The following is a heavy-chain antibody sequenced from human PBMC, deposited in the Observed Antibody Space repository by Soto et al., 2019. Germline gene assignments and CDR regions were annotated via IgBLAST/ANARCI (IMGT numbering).Heavy chain of an antibody. V-gene: IGHV2-5*02. Sequence: QITLKESGPTLVKPTQTLTLTCTFSGFSLSTSGVGVGWIRQPPGKALEWLALIYWDDDKRYSPSLKSRLTITKDTSKNPVVLTMTNMDPVDTATYYCAHRRLGARVNWFDPWGQGTLVTVSS. CDR1: GFSLSTSGVG. CDR3: AHRRLGARVNWFDP. J-gene: IGHJ5*02. D-gene: IGHD5-18*01. CDR2: IYWDDDK.